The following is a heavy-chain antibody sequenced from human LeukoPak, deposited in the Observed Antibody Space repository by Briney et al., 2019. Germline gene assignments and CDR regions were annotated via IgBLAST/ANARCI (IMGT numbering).Heavy chain of an antibody. CDR3: ARGSPYPIH. V-gene: IGHV4-34*01. J-gene: IGHJ4*02. Sequence: CXXXGGSXXXYYWSWIRQPPGKGLEWIGEINHSGSTNYNPSLKSRVTISVDTSKNQFSLKLSSVTAADTAVYYCARGSPYPIHWGQGTLVTVSS. CDR2: INHSGST. CDR1: GGSXXXYY.